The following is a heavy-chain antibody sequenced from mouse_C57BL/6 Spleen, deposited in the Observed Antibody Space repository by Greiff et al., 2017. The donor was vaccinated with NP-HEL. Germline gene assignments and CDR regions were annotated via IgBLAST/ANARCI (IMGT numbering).Heavy chain of an antibody. V-gene: IGHV5-16*01. Sequence: DVQLQESEGGLVQPGSSMKLSCTASGFTFSDYYMAWVRQVPEKGLEWVANINYDGSSTYYLDSLKSRFIISRDNAKNILYLQMSSLKSEDTATYYCAREGYAMDYWGQGTSVTVSS. CDR1: GFTFSDYY. J-gene: IGHJ4*01. CDR3: AREGYAMDY. CDR2: INYDGSST.